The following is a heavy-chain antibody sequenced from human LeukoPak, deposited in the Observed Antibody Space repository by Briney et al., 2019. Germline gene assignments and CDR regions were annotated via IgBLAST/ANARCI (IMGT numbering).Heavy chain of an antibody. J-gene: IGHJ5*02. V-gene: IGHV6-1*01. Sequence: SQTLSFTSAISGDSVSSNSAAWTWLRQSPSRGLEWLGRTYYRSRWYNDYAVSVKGRITMNPDTSKNQLSLQLNSVTPEDTAVYYCAGVGHSGSLGAWGQGTLVTVSS. CDR2: TYYRSRWYN. CDR1: GDSVSSNSAA. D-gene: IGHD1-26*01. CDR3: AGVGHSGSLGA.